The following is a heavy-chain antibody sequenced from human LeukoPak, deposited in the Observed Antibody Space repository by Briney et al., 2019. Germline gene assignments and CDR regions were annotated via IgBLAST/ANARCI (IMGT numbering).Heavy chain of an antibody. Sequence: HPGGSLRLSCAASGFSFSNYWMHWVRQAPGKGLVWVSRTNSDGSSTSYADSVKGRFTISRDNAKNTLYLQMNSLRAEDTAVYHCARDGYCSGGRCYGKDYWGQGTLVTVSS. V-gene: IGHV3-74*01. J-gene: IGHJ4*02. CDR2: TNSDGSST. D-gene: IGHD2-15*01. CDR3: ARDGYCSGGRCYGKDY. CDR1: GFSFSNYW.